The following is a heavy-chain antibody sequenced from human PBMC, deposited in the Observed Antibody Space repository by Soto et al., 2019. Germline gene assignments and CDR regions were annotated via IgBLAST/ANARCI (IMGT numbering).Heavy chain of an antibody. D-gene: IGHD3-3*01. J-gene: IGHJ4*02. V-gene: IGHV3-23*01. CDR1: GFTFSSYA. CDR2: ISGSGGST. Sequence: GGSLRLSCAASGFTFSSYAMSWVRQAPGKGLEWVSAISGSGGSTYYADSVKGRFTISRDNSKNTLYLQMNSLRAEDTAVYYCAKDLVRHYDFWSGYQFDYWGQGTLVTVSS. CDR3: AKDLVRHYDFWSGYQFDY.